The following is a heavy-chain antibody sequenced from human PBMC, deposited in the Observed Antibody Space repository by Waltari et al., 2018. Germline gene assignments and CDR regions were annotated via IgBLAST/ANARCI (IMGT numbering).Heavy chain of an antibody. CDR1: GGSISSGGYY. V-gene: IGHV4-31*03. CDR2: IYHSGST. Sequence: QVQLQESGPGLVKPSQTLSLTYTVSGGSISSGGYYWSWIRQHPGKGLEWIGYIYHSGSTYYNPSLKSRVTISVDRSKNQFSLKLSSVTAADTAVYYCARLITMIVGSWFDPWGQGTLVTVSS. D-gene: IGHD3-22*01. CDR3: ARLITMIVGSWFDP. J-gene: IGHJ5*02.